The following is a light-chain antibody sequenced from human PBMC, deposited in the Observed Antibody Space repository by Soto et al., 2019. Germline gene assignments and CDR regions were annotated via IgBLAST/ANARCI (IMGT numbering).Light chain of an antibody. CDR1: SSDVDDYNY. CDR3: GTWDNSLSAGV. J-gene: IGLJ3*02. V-gene: IGLV2-14*01. CDR2: EVV. Sequence: QSVLTQPASVSGSPGQSITISCTGTSSDVDDYNYVSWYQQHPGKAPKLMIYEVVNRPSGVSSRFSGSRSGNTASLTISGLRAEDEADYYCGTWDNSLSAGVFGGGTKLTVL.